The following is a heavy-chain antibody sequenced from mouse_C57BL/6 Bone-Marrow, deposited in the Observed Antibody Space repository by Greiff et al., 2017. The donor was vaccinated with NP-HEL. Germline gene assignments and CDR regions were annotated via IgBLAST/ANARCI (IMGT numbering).Heavy chain of an antibody. CDR1: GYTFTSYW. J-gene: IGHJ3*01. D-gene: IGHD2-3*01. Sequence: VQLQQPGAELVKPGASVKLSCKASGYTFTSYWMHWVKQRPGQGLEWIGMIHPNSGSTNYNEKFKSKATLTVAKSSSTAYMQLSSLTSEDSAVYYCARGWDRQGFAYWGQGTLVTVSA. CDR3: ARGWDRQGFAY. CDR2: IHPNSGST. V-gene: IGHV1-64*01.